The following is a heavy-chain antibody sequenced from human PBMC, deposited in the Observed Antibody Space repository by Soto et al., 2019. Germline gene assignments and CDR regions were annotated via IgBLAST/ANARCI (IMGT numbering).Heavy chain of an antibody. CDR2: IDTDGSTGGT. CDR1: GFTFSGHW. D-gene: IGHD1-26*01. Sequence: EVRLVESGGALVPPGGSLRLTCEASGFTFSGHWMHWVRRAPGKGLVWVSHIDTDGSTGGTSYADSVKGRFTVSRDDSNNRLYLQRNDLRVEDTAVYYCARGRGTYYADSWGQGTLVTVSS. V-gene: IGHV3-74*03. J-gene: IGHJ4*02. CDR3: ARGRGTYYADS.